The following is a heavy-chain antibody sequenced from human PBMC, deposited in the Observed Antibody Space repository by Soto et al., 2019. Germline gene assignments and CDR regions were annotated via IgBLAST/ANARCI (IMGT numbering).Heavy chain of an antibody. J-gene: IGHJ4*02. CDR3: ARDRIAVAAGSSDH. D-gene: IGHD6-19*01. Sequence: EVQLVESGGGLVQPGGSLRLSCAASGFTVSSNYMSWVRQASGKGLEWVSVIYSGGSTYYADSVKGTFTISRDNAKNTLYLQMNSLRAEDTAVYYCARDRIAVAAGSSDHWGQGTLVTVSS. CDR1: GFTVSSNY. V-gene: IGHV3-66*01. CDR2: IYSGGST.